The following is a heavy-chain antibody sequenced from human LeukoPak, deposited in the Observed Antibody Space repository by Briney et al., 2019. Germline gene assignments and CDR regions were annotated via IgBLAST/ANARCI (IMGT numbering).Heavy chain of an antibody. D-gene: IGHD1-1*01. J-gene: IGHJ6*02. V-gene: IGHV4-59*01. Sequence: SETLSLTCTVSGGSISSYYWSWIRQHPGKRLEWIGYIYDSGSTNYNPSLKSRVTISVDTSKNQFSLKLSSVTAADTAVYYCARVGGTNYYYYGMDVWGQGTTVTVSS. CDR2: IYDSGST. CDR3: ARVGGTNYYYYGMDV. CDR1: GGSISSYY.